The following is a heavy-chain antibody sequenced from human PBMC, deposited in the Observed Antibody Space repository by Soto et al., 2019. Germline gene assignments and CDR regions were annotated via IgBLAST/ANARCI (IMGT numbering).Heavy chain of an antibody. V-gene: IGHV3-30*18. CDR1: GLTSSDYG. CDR2: ISCDGSFV. J-gene: IGHJ6*02. CDR3: AKERGGNRNVAMDV. Sequence: GGSLRLSCVVSGLTSSDYGFHWVRQAPGKGLDWVAAISCDGSFVYYADSVRGRFTISRDNSRNNLNLQMNTLRHEDTAVYYCAKERGGNRNVAMDVWGQGTSVT. D-gene: IGHD3-16*01.